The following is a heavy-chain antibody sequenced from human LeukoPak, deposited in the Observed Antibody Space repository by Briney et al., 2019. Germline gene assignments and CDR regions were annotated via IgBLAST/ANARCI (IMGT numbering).Heavy chain of an antibody. CDR2: IYYTGST. CDR3: ARGASGWYWIDY. V-gene: IGHV4-59*01. J-gene: IGHJ4*02. Sequence: SLETLSLTCTVSGGSISSYNWNWIRQSPGKGLEWIGNIYYTGSTNYNPSLKGRVTISVDTSKNQFSLKLSSVTAADTAVFHCARGASGWYWIDYWGQGILVTVSS. CDR1: GGSISSYN. D-gene: IGHD6-19*01.